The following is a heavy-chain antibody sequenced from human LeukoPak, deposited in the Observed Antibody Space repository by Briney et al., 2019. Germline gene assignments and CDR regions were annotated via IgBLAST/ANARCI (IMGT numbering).Heavy chain of an antibody. CDR3: AKKRGLLWFGELHY. CDR1: GCTFSSYA. Sequence: SGGVLRLSCAASGCTFSSYAMSWVRQAPGKGLEWVSAISGSGGSTYYADSVKGRFTISRDNSKNTLYLQMNSLRAEDTAVYYCAKKRGLLWFGELHYWGQGTLVTVSS. D-gene: IGHD3-10*01. J-gene: IGHJ4*02. V-gene: IGHV3-23*01. CDR2: ISGSGGST.